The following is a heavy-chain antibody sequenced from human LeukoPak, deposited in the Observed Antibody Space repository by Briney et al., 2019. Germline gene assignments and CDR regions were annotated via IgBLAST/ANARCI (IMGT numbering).Heavy chain of an antibody. CDR3: AKDRYYDNTGDHYESEY. V-gene: IGHV3-53*01. D-gene: IGHD3-22*01. CDR2: IYRGGST. J-gene: IGHJ4*02. CDR1: GFTVSSNY. Sequence: GGSLRLSCAASGFTVSSNYMSWVRQAPGKGLEWVSVIYRGGSTYYADSVKGRFTISRDNSKNTLYLQMNSLRAEDTAVYYCAKDRYYDNTGDHYESEYWGQGTLVTVSS.